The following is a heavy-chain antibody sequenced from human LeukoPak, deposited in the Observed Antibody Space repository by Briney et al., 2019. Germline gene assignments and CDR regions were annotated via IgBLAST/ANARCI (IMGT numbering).Heavy chain of an antibody. CDR1: GFTFSSYW. V-gene: IGHV3-74*01. CDR3: ARAEFAPDR. J-gene: IGHJ4*02. Sequence: GGSLRLSCAASGFTFSSYWMHWVRQAPGKGLVWVSRINSDGSSISYADSVKGRFTISRDSAKTTLYLQMNSLRAEDTAVYYRARAEFAPDRWGQGTLVTVSS. CDR2: INSDGSSI.